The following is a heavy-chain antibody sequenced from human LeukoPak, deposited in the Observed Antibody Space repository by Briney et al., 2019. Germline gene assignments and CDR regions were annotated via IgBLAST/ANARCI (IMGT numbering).Heavy chain of an antibody. J-gene: IGHJ6*03. Sequence: GGSLRLSCAASGFTFSSYGMHWVRQAPGKGLEWVAVISYDGSNKYYADSVKGRFTISRDNSKNTLYLQMNSLRTEDTAVYYCAKRPKAENYDYVWGSSSYSYYMDVWGKGTTVTISS. CDR1: GFTFSSYG. CDR2: ISYDGSNK. D-gene: IGHD3-16*01. CDR3: AKRPKAENYDYVWGSSSYSYYMDV. V-gene: IGHV3-30*18.